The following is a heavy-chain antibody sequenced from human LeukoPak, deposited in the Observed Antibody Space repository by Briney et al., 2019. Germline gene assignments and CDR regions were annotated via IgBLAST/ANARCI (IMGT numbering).Heavy chain of an antibody. CDR2: INSDGSST. CDR1: GFTFSNYW. CDR3: ARDPHGYWWFDP. Sequence: HSGGSLRLSCAASGFTFSNYWMHWVRQAPGKGLVWVSRINSDGSSTTYADSVKGRFTISRDNAKNTLYLQMNSLRAEDTAVYYCARDPHGYWWFDPWGQGTLVTVSS. V-gene: IGHV3-74*03. J-gene: IGHJ5*02. D-gene: IGHD5-18*01.